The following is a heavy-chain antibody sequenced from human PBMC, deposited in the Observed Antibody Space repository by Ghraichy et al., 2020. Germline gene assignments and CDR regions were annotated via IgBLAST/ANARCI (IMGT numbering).Heavy chain of an antibody. Sequence: GGSLRLSCAASGFTFSSYAMSWVRQAPGKGLEWVSAISGSGGSTYYADSVKGRFTISRDNSKNTLYLQMNSLRAEDTAVYYCAKRADCSGGSCYLYVFNWFDPWGQGTLVTVSS. CDR1: GFTFSSYA. D-gene: IGHD2-15*01. V-gene: IGHV3-23*01. J-gene: IGHJ5*02. CDR3: AKRADCSGGSCYLYVFNWFDP. CDR2: ISGSGGST.